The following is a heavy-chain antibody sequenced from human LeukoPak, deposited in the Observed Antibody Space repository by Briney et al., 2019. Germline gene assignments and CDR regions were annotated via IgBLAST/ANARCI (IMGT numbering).Heavy chain of an antibody. Sequence: PSETLSLTCTVSGGSISSGSYYWSWIRQPAGKGLEWIGRIYTSGSTNYNPSLKSRVTISVDTSKNQFSLKLNSVTAADTAVYYCAGDRAPLPGYFDLWGRGTLVTVSS. CDR2: IYTSGST. J-gene: IGHJ2*01. CDR3: AGDRAPLPGYFDL. CDR1: GGSISSGSYY. D-gene: IGHD2-15*01. V-gene: IGHV4-61*02.